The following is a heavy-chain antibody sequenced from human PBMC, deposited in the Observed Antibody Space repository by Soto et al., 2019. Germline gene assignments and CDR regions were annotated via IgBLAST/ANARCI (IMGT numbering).Heavy chain of an antibody. CDR2: INHSGST. J-gene: IGHJ5*02. Sequence: LVLLCVTWGVVEGKSRGYDWSWIRKPPGKGLEWIGEINHSGSTNYNPSLKSRVTISVDTSKNQFSLKLSSVTAADTAVYYCARGEYQLLKRFDPWGQGTLGTVSS. D-gene: IGHD2-2*01. CDR3: ARGEYQLLKRFDP. CDR1: EGKSRGYD. V-gene: IGHV4-34*01.